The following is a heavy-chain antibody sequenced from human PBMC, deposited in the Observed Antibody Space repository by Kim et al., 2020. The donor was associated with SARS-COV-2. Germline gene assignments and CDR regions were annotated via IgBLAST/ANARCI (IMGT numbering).Heavy chain of an antibody. D-gene: IGHD6-13*01. Sequence: NSNPSLESPVTISVDTSKTQFSLKLSSVTAADTAVYYCARGRYSTNWFDPWGQGTLVTVSS. CDR3: ARGRYSTNWFDP. V-gene: IGHV4-34*01. J-gene: IGHJ5*02.